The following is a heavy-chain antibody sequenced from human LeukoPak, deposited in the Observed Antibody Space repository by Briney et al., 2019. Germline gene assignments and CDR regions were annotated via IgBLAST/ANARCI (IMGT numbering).Heavy chain of an antibody. CDR1: GFTFRSFV. CDR2: ISYDGSNK. V-gene: IGHV3-30-3*01. D-gene: IGHD3-9*01. J-gene: IGHJ4*02. Sequence: GGSLRLSCAASGFTFRSFVMHRVRQAPGKGLEWVAVISYDGSNKYYADSVKGRFTISRDNSKNTLYLQMNSLRAEDTAVYYCARVSLTGYYYFDYWGQGTLVTVSS. CDR3: ARVSLTGYYYFDY.